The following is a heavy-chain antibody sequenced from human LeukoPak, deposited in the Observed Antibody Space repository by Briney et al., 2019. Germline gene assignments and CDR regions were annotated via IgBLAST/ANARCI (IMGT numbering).Heavy chain of an antibody. J-gene: IGHJ4*02. D-gene: IGHD6-19*01. CDR3: AKDHGGDSGWSFDY. Sequence: PGGSLRLSCAASGFTFSSYGMHWVRQAPGKGLEWVAVISYDGSNKYYADSVKGRFTISRDNSKNTLYLQMNSLRAEDTAVYYCAKDHGGDSGWSFDYWGQGTLVTVSS. V-gene: IGHV3-30*18. CDR1: GFTFSSYG. CDR2: ISYDGSNK.